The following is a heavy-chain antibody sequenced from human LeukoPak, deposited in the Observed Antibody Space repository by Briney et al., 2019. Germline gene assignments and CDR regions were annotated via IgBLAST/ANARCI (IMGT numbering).Heavy chain of an antibody. Sequence: PGGSLRLSCAASGFTVSSNFLSWVRQAPGKGLEWVSVIYSGGSTDYADSVKGRFTISRDNSKNTLYLQMNSLRAEDTAVYYCARGGHDYGDYDYWGQGTQVTVSS. CDR1: GFTVSSNF. D-gene: IGHD4-17*01. V-gene: IGHV3-66*01. CDR2: IYSGGST. CDR3: ARGGHDYGDYDY. J-gene: IGHJ4*02.